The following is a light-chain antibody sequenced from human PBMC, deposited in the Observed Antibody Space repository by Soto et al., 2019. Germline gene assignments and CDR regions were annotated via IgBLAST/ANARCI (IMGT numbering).Light chain of an antibody. CDR2: EGS. Sequence: QSVLTQPGSVSGSPGQSITISCTGTSSDVGTYNLVSWYQHHPGKAPKLMIYEGSKRPSGVSNRFSGSKSGNTASLTISGLQAEDEADYYCCSYAGSSTYVFGTGTKLTVL. CDR3: CSYAGSSTYV. J-gene: IGLJ1*01. CDR1: SSDVGTYNL. V-gene: IGLV2-23*01.